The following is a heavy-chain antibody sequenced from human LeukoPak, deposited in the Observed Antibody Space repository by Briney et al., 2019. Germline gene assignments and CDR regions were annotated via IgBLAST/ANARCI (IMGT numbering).Heavy chain of an antibody. J-gene: IGHJ5*02. CDR2: IYYSGST. V-gene: IGHV4-59*08. CDR1: GGSISSYY. CDR3: ARHAQREFDP. Sequence: SETLSLTCTVSGGSISSYYWSWIRQPPGKGLEWIGYIYYSGSTNYNPSLKSRVTISVDTSKNQFPLKLSSVTAADAAVYYCARHAQREFDPWGQGTLVTVSS.